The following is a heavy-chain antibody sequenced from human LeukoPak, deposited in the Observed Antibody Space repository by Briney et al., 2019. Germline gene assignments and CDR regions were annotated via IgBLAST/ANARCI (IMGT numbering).Heavy chain of an antibody. V-gene: IGHV4-59*12. CDR2: INYSGNT. CDR1: GGSISNYY. Sequence: SETLSLTCTVSGGSISNYYWSWIRQPPGKGLEWIAYINYSGNTNYNPSLKSRVTISVDTSKNQFSLKLSSVTAADTAVYYCARVNGNYYDSSGQYWYFDLWGRGTLVTVSS. J-gene: IGHJ2*01. D-gene: IGHD3-22*01. CDR3: ARVNGNYYDSSGQYWYFDL.